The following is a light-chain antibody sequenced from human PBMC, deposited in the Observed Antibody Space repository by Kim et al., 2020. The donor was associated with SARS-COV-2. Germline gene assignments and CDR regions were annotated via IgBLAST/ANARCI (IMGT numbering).Light chain of an antibody. Sequence: SVAPEERATLSCRASQSVSAIRDWYQQKPGQAPRLVIFRATTRATEIPARFSGSGSGTEFTLTISSVQSDDSAVYYCQQYNHGPPTFGQGTKLEI. CDR3: QQYNHGPPT. CDR1: QSVSAI. J-gene: IGKJ2*01. V-gene: IGKV3-15*01. CDR2: RAT.